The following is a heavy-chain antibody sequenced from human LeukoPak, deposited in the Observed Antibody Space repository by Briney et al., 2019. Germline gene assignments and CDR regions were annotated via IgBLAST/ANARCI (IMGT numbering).Heavy chain of an antibody. Sequence: GRSLRLSCAASGFTFSSYGMHWVRQAPGKGLEWVAVISYDGSNKYYADSVRGRFTISRDNSKNTLYLQMNSLRAEDTAVYYCAKGLDSRRELAPFDYWGQGTLVTVSS. CDR1: GFTFSSYG. CDR3: AKGLDSRRELAPFDY. V-gene: IGHV3-30*18. J-gene: IGHJ4*02. CDR2: ISYDGSNK. D-gene: IGHD1-26*01.